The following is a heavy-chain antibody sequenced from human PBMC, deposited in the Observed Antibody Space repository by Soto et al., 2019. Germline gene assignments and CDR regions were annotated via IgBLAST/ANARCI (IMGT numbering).Heavy chain of an antibody. V-gene: IGHV4-39*01. Sequence: QLQLQESGPGLVKPSETLSLTCTVSGGSISSSSYYWGWIRQPPGKGLEWIGSIYYSGSTYYNPSLKSRVTISVDTSIYQFSLKLSFVTAADTAVYYCARDRDIGVVPAAREPSNWFDPWGQGTLVTVSS. CDR2: IYYSGST. D-gene: IGHD2-2*01. CDR1: GGSISSSSYY. CDR3: ARDRDIGVVPAAREPSNWFDP. J-gene: IGHJ5*02.